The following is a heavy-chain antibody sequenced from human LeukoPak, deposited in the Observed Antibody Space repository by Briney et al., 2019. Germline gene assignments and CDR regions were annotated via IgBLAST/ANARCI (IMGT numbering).Heavy chain of an antibody. J-gene: IGHJ5*02. Sequence: PGTSLRLSCAASGFTFSSYDMHWVRRAPGKGLEWVAFIWHDGNRKYHADSVEGRFTISRDNSKNTVYVQMNSLRADDTAVYYCTRAAGITGTSRDNWFDPWGQGTLVIVSS. D-gene: IGHD1/OR15-1a*01. CDR3: TRAAGITGTSRDNWFDP. CDR2: IWHDGNRK. CDR1: GFTFSSYD. V-gene: IGHV3-33*01.